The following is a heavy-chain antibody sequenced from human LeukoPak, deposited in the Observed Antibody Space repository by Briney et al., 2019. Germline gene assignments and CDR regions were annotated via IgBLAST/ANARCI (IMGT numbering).Heavy chain of an antibody. CDR3: ATYQNNEGCGT. V-gene: IGHV5-51*01. Sequence: GESLKISCKGSGYSFTTYWIGWVRQMPGKGLEWMGVIYPRDSDTRYSPSFQGQVTISADKSISTAYLQWGSLRASDTAMYYCATYQNNEGCGTWGQGTLVTVSS. CDR1: GYSFTTYW. D-gene: IGHD1/OR15-1a*01. J-gene: IGHJ5*02. CDR2: IYPRDSDT.